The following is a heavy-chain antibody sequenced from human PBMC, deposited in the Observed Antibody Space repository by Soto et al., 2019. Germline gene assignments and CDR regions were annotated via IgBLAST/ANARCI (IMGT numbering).Heavy chain of an antibody. D-gene: IGHD3-3*01. V-gene: IGHV4-59*01. J-gene: IGHJ6*03. CDR3: ARVHYDFWSGPHYYYYMDV. CDR2: IYYSGST. Sequence: SETLSLTCTVSGGSISSYYWSWIRQPPGKGLERIGYIYYSGSTNYNPSLKSRVTISVDTSKNQFSLKLSSVTAADTAVYYCARVHYDFWSGPHYYYYMDVWGKGTTVTVSS. CDR1: GGSISSYY.